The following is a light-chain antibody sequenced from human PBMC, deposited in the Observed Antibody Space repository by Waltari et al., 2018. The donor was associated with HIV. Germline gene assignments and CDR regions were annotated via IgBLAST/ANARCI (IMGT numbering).Light chain of an antibody. Sequence: QSALTQPASVSGSLGQSITISCTGPSSAVGGYHYVSWYQHHPGKAPKLMIYEVTNRPSGVSNRFSGSKSGNTASLTISGLQAEDESDYYCTSYTSSSTLVVFGGGTNLTVL. CDR3: TSYTSSSTLVV. CDR1: SSAVGGYHY. V-gene: IGLV2-14*01. J-gene: IGLJ2*01. CDR2: EVT.